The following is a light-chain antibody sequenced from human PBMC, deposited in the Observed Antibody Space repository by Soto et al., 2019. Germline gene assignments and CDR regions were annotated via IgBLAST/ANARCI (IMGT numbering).Light chain of an antibody. CDR1: QSISSY. CDR3: QQSYSTLYT. Sequence: DIQMTQSPSSLSASVGDRVTITCRASQSISSYLNWYQQKPGKAPKLRIYAASSLQSGVPSRFSGSGSGTDFTLTISSLQPEDVATYYCQQSYSTLYTFGQGTKLEIK. J-gene: IGKJ2*01. V-gene: IGKV1-39*01. CDR2: AAS.